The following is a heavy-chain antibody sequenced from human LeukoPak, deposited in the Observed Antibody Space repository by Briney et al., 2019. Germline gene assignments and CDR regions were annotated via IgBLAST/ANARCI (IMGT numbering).Heavy chain of an antibody. Sequence: GGSLRLSCAASGFTFSSYWMSWVRQAPGQGLEWVANIKQDGSEKYYVDSVKGRFTISRDNAKNSLYLQMNSLRAEDTAVYYCGRITMVRGVTFDYWGQGTLVTVSS. V-gene: IGHV3-7*01. CDR1: GFTFSSYW. CDR3: GRITMVRGVTFDY. D-gene: IGHD3-10*01. J-gene: IGHJ4*02. CDR2: IKQDGSEK.